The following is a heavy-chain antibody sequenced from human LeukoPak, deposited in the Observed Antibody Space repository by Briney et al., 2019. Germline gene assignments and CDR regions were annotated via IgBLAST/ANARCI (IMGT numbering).Heavy chain of an antibody. Sequence: SETLSLTCTVSGGSISSYYWSWIRQPPGKGLEGIGYIYYSGSTNYNPSLKSRVTISVDTSKNQFSLKLSSVTAADTAVYYCRLTYYYGSGSYAPDAFDIWGQGTMVTVSS. CDR2: IYYSGST. J-gene: IGHJ3*02. CDR1: GGSISSYY. V-gene: IGHV4-59*08. CDR3: RLTYYYGSGSYAPDAFDI. D-gene: IGHD3-10*01.